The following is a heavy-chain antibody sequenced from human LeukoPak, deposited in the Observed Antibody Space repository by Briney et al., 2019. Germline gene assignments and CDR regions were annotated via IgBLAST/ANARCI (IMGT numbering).Heavy chain of an antibody. CDR3: ARRKYASGGMDV. V-gene: IGHV4-30-4*08. CDR1: GGSISSGDYY. CDR2: IYYSGST. J-gene: IGHJ6*02. Sequence: SETLSLTCTVSGGSISSGDYYWSWIRQPPGKGLEWIGYIYYSGSTYYNPSLKSRVTISVDTSKNQFSLKLSSVTAADTAVYYCARRKYASGGMDVWGQGTTVTVSS.